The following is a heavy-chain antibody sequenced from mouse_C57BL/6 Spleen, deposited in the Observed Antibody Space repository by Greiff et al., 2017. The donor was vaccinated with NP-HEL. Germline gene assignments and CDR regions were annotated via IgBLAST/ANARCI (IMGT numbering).Heavy chain of an antibody. D-gene: IGHD2-4*01. Sequence: VQLQQPGAELVKPGASVKMSCKASGYTFTSYWITWLKQRPGQGLEWIGDIYPGSGSTNYNEKFKSKATLTVDTSSSTAYMQLSSLTSEDSAVYYCARRDYDYDYFDYWGQGTTLTGSS. J-gene: IGHJ2*01. CDR1: GYTFTSYW. CDR2: IYPGSGST. V-gene: IGHV1-55*01. CDR3: ARRDYDYDYFDY.